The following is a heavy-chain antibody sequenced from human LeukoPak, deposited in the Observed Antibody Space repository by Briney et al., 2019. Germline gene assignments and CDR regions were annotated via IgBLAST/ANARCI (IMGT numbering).Heavy chain of an antibody. D-gene: IGHD1-26*01. Sequence: GGSLRLSCAASGFTFSSYSMNWVRQAPGKGLEWVSSISSSSSYIYYADSVKGRFTISRDNAKNSLYLQMNSLRAEDTAVYYCARNSGSYYRGHFDYWGQGTLVTVSS. CDR3: ARNSGSYYRGHFDY. CDR1: GFTFSSYS. J-gene: IGHJ4*02. V-gene: IGHV3-21*01. CDR2: ISSSSSYI.